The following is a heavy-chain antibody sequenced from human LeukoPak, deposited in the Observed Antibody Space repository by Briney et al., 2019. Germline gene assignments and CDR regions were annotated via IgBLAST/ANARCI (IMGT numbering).Heavy chain of an antibody. CDR3: AKDPCSSTSCYSAYYFDN. Sequence: GGSLRLSCAASGFTFSTYGMHWVRQAPGKGLEWVAVISFDGSAKYYADSVKGRFTISRDNSKNTLYLQMNSLRVEDTAAYYCAKDPCSSTSCYSAYYFDNWGQGTLVTVSS. CDR1: GFTFSTYG. D-gene: IGHD2-2*01. V-gene: IGHV3-30*18. CDR2: ISFDGSAK. J-gene: IGHJ4*02.